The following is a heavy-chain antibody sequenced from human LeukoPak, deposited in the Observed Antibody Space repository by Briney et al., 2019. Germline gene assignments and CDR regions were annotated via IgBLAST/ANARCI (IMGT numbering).Heavy chain of an antibody. CDR2: ISGSGGST. CDR1: GGSISSYY. J-gene: IGHJ4*02. CDR3: AKDLGSSYTSGWYEWVY. V-gene: IGHV3-23*01. D-gene: IGHD6-19*01. Sequence: ETLSLTCTVSGGSISSYYWSWVRQAPGKGLERVSAISGSGGSTYYADSVKGRFTISRDNSKNTLYLQMNSLRAEDTAVYYCAKDLGSSYTSGWYEWVYWGQGTLVTVSS.